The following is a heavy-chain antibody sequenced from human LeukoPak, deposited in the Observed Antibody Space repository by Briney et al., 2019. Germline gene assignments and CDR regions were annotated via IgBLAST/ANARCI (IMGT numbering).Heavy chain of an antibody. CDR3: AREGGCSSTSCYPDY. CDR1: GGSISSYY. J-gene: IGHJ4*02. V-gene: IGHV4-59*01. Sequence: PSETLSLTCTVAGGSISSYYWSWIRQPPGKGLEWIGYIYYSGSTNYNPSLESRVTISVDTSKNQFSLKLSSVTAADTAVYYCAREGGCSSTSCYPDYWGQGTLVTVSS. CDR2: IYYSGST. D-gene: IGHD2-2*01.